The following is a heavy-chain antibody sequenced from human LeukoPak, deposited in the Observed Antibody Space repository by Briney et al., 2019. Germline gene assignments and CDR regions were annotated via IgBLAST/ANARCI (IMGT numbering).Heavy chain of an antibody. CDR1: GFIFGDYA. Sequence: PGGSLRLSCSTSGFIFGDYAVSWVRQAPGKGLEWVAVTSPDEGLKFYGDSVKGRFTISRDNSKNTMYLQMNNLREEDTAVYYCTRDPILGAPDYFDYWGQGTLVTVSS. CDR3: TRDPILGAPDYFDY. J-gene: IGHJ4*02. CDR2: TSPDEGLK. D-gene: IGHD1-26*01. V-gene: IGHV3-30*04.